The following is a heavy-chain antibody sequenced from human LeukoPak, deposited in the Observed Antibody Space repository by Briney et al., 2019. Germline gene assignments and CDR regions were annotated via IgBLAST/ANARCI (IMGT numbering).Heavy chain of an antibody. J-gene: IGHJ5*02. V-gene: IGHV1-2*02. CDR2: TNPNSDGT. D-gene: IGHD2-2*01. CDR3: ARDLGYCSSTRCYPWFDP. CDR1: GYTFTCYY. Sequence: ASVKVSCKASGYTFTCYYMHWVRQAPGQGLELMGWTNPNSDGTNYAQKFQGRVTMTRDTSISTAYMELSRLRSDDTAVYYCARDLGYCSSTRCYPWFDPWGQGTLVTVSS.